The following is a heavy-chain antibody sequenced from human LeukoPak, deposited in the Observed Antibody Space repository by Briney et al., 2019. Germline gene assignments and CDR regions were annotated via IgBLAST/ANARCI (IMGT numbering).Heavy chain of an antibody. CDR2: VSVNSGTI. J-gene: IGHJ5*02. CDR3: ATYRQTSEFDP. CDR1: GFTFTSYT. V-gene: IGHV3-48*02. D-gene: IGHD1-14*01. Sequence: PGGSLRLSCTASGFTFTSYTMGWVRQTPGKGLEWISCVSVNSGTIKYADSVKGRFTISRDNAKNSLYLQMNSLRDEDTAVYYCATYRQTSEFDPWGQGTLVTVSS.